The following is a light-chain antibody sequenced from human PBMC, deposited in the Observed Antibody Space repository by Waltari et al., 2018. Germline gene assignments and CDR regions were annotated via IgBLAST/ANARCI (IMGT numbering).Light chain of an antibody. J-gene: IGLJ2*01. CDR3: YSHAGSDFFI. CDR1: TSNVGGSDY. V-gene: IGLV2-11*01. Sequence: QSALTQPRSVSGSPGQSVTISCTGTTSNVGGSDYVSWYQQHPGKAPRLIIYDVTKRPSVFPDRFSGSKSGNTAPLTISGLQADDDGYYHCYSHAGSDFFIFGGGTKLIVL. CDR2: DVT.